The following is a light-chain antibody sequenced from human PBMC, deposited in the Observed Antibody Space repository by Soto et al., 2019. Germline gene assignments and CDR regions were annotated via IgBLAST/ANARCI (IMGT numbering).Light chain of an antibody. J-gene: IGKJ5*01. CDR2: AAS. Sequence: DIQMTQSPSSVSASVGDIVTITCRASQGIGSWVAWYQQKPGKAPKVLIFAASNLQSGVPSRFSGSGSGTDFTLTISSLQPEDFATYYCQQTDSCPLTFGQGTRLEIK. V-gene: IGKV1-12*01. CDR1: QGIGSW. CDR3: QQTDSCPLT.